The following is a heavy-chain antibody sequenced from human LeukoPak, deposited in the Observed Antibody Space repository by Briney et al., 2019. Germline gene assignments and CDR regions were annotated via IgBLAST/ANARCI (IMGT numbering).Heavy chain of an antibody. V-gene: IGHV3-7*05. CDR2: INQDGSEI. CDR1: GFTLSSYS. CDR3: ARRGTSSSWAHFDY. J-gene: IGHJ4*02. D-gene: IGHD6-13*01. Sequence: PGGSLRLSCAASGFTLSSYSMSWVRQAPGKGLEWVANINQDGSEIYYVDSVQGRFTISRDNVKNSLYLQMNSLGAEDTAVYYCARRGTSSSWAHFDYWGQGTLVTVSS.